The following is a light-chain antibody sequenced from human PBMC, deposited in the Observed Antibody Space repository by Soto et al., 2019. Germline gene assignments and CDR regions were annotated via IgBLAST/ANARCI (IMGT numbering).Light chain of an antibody. Sequence: QSVMAQPPSVSAAPGQRVTISCSGSSSNIGGNSVSWYQQLPGTAPKLLIYDDDKRPSGIPDRFSGSKSGTSATLGITGFQPGDEADHYCGSWDSSRSAYVFGTGTKVTVL. CDR3: GSWDSSRSAYV. V-gene: IGLV1-51*01. CDR1: SSNIGGNS. J-gene: IGLJ1*01. CDR2: DDD.